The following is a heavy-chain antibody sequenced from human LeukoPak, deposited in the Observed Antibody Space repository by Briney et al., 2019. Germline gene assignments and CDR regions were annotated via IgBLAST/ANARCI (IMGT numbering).Heavy chain of an antibody. J-gene: IGHJ4*02. V-gene: IGHV3-23*01. CDR3: AKEYYYGSGTYYNVDY. D-gene: IGHD3-10*01. CDR1: GFTFSNYA. CDR2: TSGSGGRT. Sequence: PGGSLRLSCAASGFTFSNYAMSWVRQAPGKGLEWVSATSGSGGRTYYADSVKGRFTLSRDNSKNTLYLQMNSLRAEDTAVYYCAKEYYYGSGTYYNVDYWGQGTLVTVSS.